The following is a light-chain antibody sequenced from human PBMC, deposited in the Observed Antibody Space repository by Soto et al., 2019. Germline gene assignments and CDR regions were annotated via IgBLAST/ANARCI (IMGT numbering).Light chain of an antibody. J-gene: IGLJ6*01. CDR1: NIGSKS. CDR2: YDN. CDR3: QVWDSSSDHHNV. V-gene: IGLV3-21*04. Sequence: SYELTQPPSVSVAPGKTARITCGGNNIGSKSVHWYQQKPGQAPVVVIYYDNDRPSGIPERFSGSNFGNTATLTISRVEAGEDADYYCQVWDSSSDHHNVFGSGTQLTVL.